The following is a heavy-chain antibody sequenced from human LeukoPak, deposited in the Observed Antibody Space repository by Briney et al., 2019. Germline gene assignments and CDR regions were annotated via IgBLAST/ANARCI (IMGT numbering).Heavy chain of an antibody. CDR2: ISAYNGNT. Sequence: ASVKLSCKASGYTFTSYGISWVRQAPGQGLEWMGWISAYNGNTNYAQKLQGRVTMTTDTSTSTAYMELRSLRSDDTAVYYCARAYSSGWYRYYFDYWGQGTLVTVSS. D-gene: IGHD6-19*01. CDR3: ARAYSSGWYRYYFDY. V-gene: IGHV1-18*01. CDR1: GYTFTSYG. J-gene: IGHJ4*02.